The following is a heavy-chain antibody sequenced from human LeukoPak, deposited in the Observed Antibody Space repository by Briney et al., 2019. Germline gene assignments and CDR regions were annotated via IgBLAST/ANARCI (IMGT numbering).Heavy chain of an antibody. CDR2: IYTSGST. D-gene: IGHD2-2*01. Sequence: PSETLSLTCTVSGRSISSGSYYWSWIRQPAGNGLEWIGRIYTSGSTNYNPSLKSRGTISVDTSKNQLSLKLSSVTAADTAVYYCARAGYCSSTSCYSSRVHWFDPWGQGTLVTVSS. CDR3: ARAGYCSSTSCYSSRVHWFDP. CDR1: GRSISSGSYY. J-gene: IGHJ5*02. V-gene: IGHV4-61*02.